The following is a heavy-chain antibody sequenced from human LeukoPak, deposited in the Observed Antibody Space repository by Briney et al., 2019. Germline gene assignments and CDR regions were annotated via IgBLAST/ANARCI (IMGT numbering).Heavy chain of an antibody. Sequence: GGSLRLSCAASGFTFSSYSMNWVRQAPGKGLEWVSSISSSSSYIYYADSVKGRFTISRDNAKNSLYLQMNSLRAEDTAVYYCARDLGSAAIYYDYWGQGTLVTVSS. V-gene: IGHV3-21*01. CDR1: GFTFSSYS. D-gene: IGHD2-2*01. CDR2: ISSSSSYI. J-gene: IGHJ4*02. CDR3: ARDLGSAAIYYDY.